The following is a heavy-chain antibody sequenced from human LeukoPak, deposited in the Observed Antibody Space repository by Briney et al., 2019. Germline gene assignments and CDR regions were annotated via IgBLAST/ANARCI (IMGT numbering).Heavy chain of an antibody. V-gene: IGHV4-61*02. CDR3: TRGVVYASYYYGMDV. Sequence: SETLSLTCTVSGGSISSGSYYWSWIRQRAGKGLEWIGRIYTSGSTNYNPYLKSRVTISVDTSKNQFSLKLSSVTAADTAVYYCTRGVVYASYYYGMDVWGQGTTVTVSS. D-gene: IGHD2-8*02. CDR2: IYTSGST. J-gene: IGHJ6*02. CDR1: GGSISSGSYY.